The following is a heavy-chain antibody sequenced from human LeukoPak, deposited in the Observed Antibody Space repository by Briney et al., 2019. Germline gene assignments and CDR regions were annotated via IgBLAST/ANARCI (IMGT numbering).Heavy chain of an antibody. Sequence: PSETLSLTCAVYGGSFSGYYWSWIRQPPGKGLEWIGEINHSGSTNYNPSLESRVSISVDTSKNQFSLKPSSVTAADTAVYYCARGPHIAAAGTGRFWNYWGQGTLVTVSS. CDR1: GGSFSGYY. V-gene: IGHV4-34*01. CDR2: INHSGST. J-gene: IGHJ4*02. D-gene: IGHD6-13*01. CDR3: ARGPHIAAAGTGRFWNY.